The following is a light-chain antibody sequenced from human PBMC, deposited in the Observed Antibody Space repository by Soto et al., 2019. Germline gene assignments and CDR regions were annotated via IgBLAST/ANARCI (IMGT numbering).Light chain of an antibody. CDR1: SSDVDGYNY. V-gene: IGLV2-14*03. CDR2: DVS. Sequence: QSVLTQPASVSGSPGQSITISCTGTSSDVDGYNYVSWYQQHPGKAPKLMIYDVSNRPSGVSNRFSGSKFGNTASLTISGLQAEDEADYYCSSYTSSSTGVFGGGTKLTVL. J-gene: IGLJ3*02. CDR3: SSYTSSSTGV.